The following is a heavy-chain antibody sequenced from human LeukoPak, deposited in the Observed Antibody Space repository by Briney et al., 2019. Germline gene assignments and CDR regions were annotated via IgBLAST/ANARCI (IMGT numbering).Heavy chain of an antibody. CDR3: ARGHMDSSGSYYFDY. CDR2: IYYIGTT. Sequence: SETLSLTCTVSNGSISDYYWNWIRQRPGKGLEWIGYIYYIGTTTYNPSLKSRVTISVDTSKNQFSLRLTSVTAADTAVYYCARGHMDSSGSYYFDYWGQGTLVTVSS. J-gene: IGHJ4*02. CDR1: NGSISDYY. D-gene: IGHD3-22*01. V-gene: IGHV4-59*12.